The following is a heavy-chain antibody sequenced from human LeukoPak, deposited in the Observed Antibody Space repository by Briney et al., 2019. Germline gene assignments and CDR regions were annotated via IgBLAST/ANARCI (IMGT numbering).Heavy chain of an antibody. V-gene: IGHV1-24*01. CDR3: ATDIFFTVTTIHY. Sequence: ASVKVSCKVSGYTLTELSMHWVRQAPGKGLEWMGGFEPEDGETIYAQKFQGRVTMTEDTSTDTAYMELSSLRSEDTAVYYCATDIFFTVTTIHYWGQGTLVTVSS. CDR2: FEPEDGET. CDR1: GYTLTELS. J-gene: IGHJ4*02. D-gene: IGHD4-17*01.